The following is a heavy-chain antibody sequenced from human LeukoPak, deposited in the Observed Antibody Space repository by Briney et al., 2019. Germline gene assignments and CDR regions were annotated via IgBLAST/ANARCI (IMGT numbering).Heavy chain of an antibody. J-gene: IGHJ4*02. V-gene: IGHV1-2*02. D-gene: IGHD2-21*01. CDR1: GYTFTDHS. CDR3: ARSLFVAFTD. CDR2: VDPSNDDT. Sequence: ASVKVSCKASGYTFTDHSIHWVRQAPGQGLEWMGYVDPSNDDTNYAPKFHDRDTMTGDTSIRTAYMELSRLTSDDTAVYYCARSLFVAFTDWGQGTLVIVSS.